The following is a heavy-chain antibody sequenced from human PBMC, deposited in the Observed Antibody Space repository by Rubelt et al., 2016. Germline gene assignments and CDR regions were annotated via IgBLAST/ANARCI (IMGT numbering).Heavy chain of an antibody. D-gene: IGHD6-19*01. J-gene: IGHJ1*01. Sequence: QVQLVESGGGVVQPGRSLRLSCAASGFTFSSYAMPWVSQAPGKGLEWVALMSSDGNDKYYPDSVKGRVTITRDNSKNTLYLQMNSLRAEDTAVYYCATAVADTGEYFQHWGQGTLVTVSS. V-gene: IGHV3-30*04. CDR2: MSSDGNDK. CDR3: ATAVADTGEYFQH. CDR1: GFTFSSYA.